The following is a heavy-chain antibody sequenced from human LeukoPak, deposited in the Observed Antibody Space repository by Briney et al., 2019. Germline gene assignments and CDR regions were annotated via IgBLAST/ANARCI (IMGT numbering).Heavy chain of an antibody. D-gene: IGHD2-15*01. J-gene: IGHJ6*02. Sequence: PSETLSLTCTVSGGSLNSSGYYWGWIRQPPGKGLEWIGSIYYSGSTYYNPSLKSRVTISVDTSKNQFSLKLSSVTAADTAVYYCARDPYCSGGSCYFHYYGMDVWGQGTTVTVSS. CDR2: IYYSGST. CDR1: GGSLNSSGYY. V-gene: IGHV4-39*07. CDR3: ARDPYCSGGSCYFHYYGMDV.